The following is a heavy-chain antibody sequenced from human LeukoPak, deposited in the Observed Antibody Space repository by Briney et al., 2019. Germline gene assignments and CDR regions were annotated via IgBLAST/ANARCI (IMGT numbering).Heavy chain of an antibody. CDR3: AKAGSSLINWFDP. D-gene: IGHD2-2*01. J-gene: IGHJ5*02. CDR2: LSGSGGST. CDR1: GFTFSSYA. Sequence: GGSLRLSCAASGFTFSSYAMSWVRQAPGKGLEWVPGLSGSGGSTYYADSVKGRFTISRDNSKNTLYLQMNSLRAEDTAVYYCAKAGSSLINWFDPWGQGTLVTVSS. V-gene: IGHV3-23*01.